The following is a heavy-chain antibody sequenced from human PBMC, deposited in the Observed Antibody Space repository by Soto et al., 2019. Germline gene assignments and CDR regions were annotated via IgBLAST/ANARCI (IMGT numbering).Heavy chain of an antibody. CDR3: ARDIFPKYSNYARCCPY. Sequence: ASVKVSCKASGYTFTSYYMHWVRQAPGQGLEWMGIINPSGGSTSYAQKFQGRVTMTRDTSTSTVYMELSSLRSEDTAVYYCARDIFPKYSNYARCCPYWGQGILVSVSS. D-gene: IGHD4-4*01. V-gene: IGHV1-46*01. CDR1: GYTFTSYY. J-gene: IGHJ4*02. CDR2: INPSGGST.